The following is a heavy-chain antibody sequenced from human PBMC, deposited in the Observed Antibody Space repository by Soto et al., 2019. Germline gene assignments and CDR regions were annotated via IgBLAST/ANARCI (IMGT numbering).Heavy chain of an antibody. D-gene: IGHD3-9*01. Sequence: QVQLVQSGAEVKKPGSSVKVSCKASGGTFSSYAISWVRQAPGQGLEWMGGIIPIFGTANYAQKFQGRVTITADESTSTAYMELSSLRSEDTAVYYCARGSADYDILTGYYYSMDVWGQGTTVTVSS. V-gene: IGHV1-69*01. J-gene: IGHJ6*02. CDR2: IIPIFGTA. CDR3: ARGSADYDILTGYYYSMDV. CDR1: GGTFSSYA.